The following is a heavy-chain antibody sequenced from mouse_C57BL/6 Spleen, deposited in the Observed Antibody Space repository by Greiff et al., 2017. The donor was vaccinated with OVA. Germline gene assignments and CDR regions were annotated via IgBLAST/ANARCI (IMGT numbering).Heavy chain of an antibody. D-gene: IGHD1-1*01. CDR1: GYAFSSSW. CDR2: IYPGDGDT. Sequence: QVQLKESGPELVKPGASVKISCKASGYAFSSSWMNWVKQRPGKGLEWIGRIYPGDGDTNYNGKFKGKATLTADKSSSTAYMQLSSLTSEDSAVYYCARWDGSSFFDYWGQGTTLTVSS. J-gene: IGHJ2*01. CDR3: ARWDGSSFFDY. V-gene: IGHV1-82*01.